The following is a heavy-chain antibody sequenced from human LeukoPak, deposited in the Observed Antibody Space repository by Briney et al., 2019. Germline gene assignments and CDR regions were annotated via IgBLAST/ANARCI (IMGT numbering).Heavy chain of an antibody. Sequence: GGSLSLSCAVYGFSFSSYDMRWVRQATGKGLGWVSAIGTAGDTYYPDSVRGRFTISRENAKNSLYLQMNSLRAGDTAVYYCARSVSGSYSGFDYWGQGTLVTVSS. CDR1: GFSFSSYD. D-gene: IGHD1-26*01. V-gene: IGHV3-13*01. J-gene: IGHJ4*02. CDR2: IGTAGDT. CDR3: ARSVSGSYSGFDY.